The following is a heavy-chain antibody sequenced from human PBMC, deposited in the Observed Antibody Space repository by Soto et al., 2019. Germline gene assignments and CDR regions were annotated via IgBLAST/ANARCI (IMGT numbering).Heavy chain of an antibody. D-gene: IGHD3-10*01. J-gene: IGHJ5*02. Sequence: QEQLLESGGGVVQPGKSLRLSCVGFGFTFSNHGMPWVRQAPGKGMEWMAVISNDGKKRYYADSVKGRVTISRDNSQNTVYVQMDSLRDEDTAMYYCAKDPLPGWVGSFAPWGQGTLVTVSS. V-gene: IGHV3-30*18. CDR2: ISNDGKKR. CDR1: GFTFSNHG. CDR3: AKDPLPGWVGSFAP.